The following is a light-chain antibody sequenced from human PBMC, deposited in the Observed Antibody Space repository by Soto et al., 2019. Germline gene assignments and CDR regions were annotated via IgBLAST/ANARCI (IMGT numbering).Light chain of an antibody. V-gene: IGKV3-20*01. Sequence: ELVLTQSPGTLSLSPGERATLSCRVSQSIASSYLAWYQQRPGQAPRLLVSGTSSRATGIPDRFSGSGSGTDFTLTITRLEPEDFAVYYCQHYGTSPFTFGPGTKVHIK. J-gene: IGKJ3*01. CDR2: GTS. CDR1: QSIASSY. CDR3: QHYGTSPFT.